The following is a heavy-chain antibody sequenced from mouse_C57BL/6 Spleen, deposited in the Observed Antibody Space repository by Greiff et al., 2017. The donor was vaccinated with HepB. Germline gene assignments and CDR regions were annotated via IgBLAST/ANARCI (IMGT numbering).Heavy chain of an antibody. V-gene: IGHV7-4*01. Sequence: EVQRVDSGGGLVQPGASLRLSCAASGFTFTDYYMSWVRQPPGKAPEWLALIRNKANGYTTEYTASVKGRFTISRDNSQNILYLQMNTLRAEDSATYYCVKGGGYDGYPFDYWGQGTTLTVSS. CDR3: VKGGGYDGYPFDY. J-gene: IGHJ2*01. CDR2: IRNKANGYTT. D-gene: IGHD2-3*01. CDR1: GFTFTDYY.